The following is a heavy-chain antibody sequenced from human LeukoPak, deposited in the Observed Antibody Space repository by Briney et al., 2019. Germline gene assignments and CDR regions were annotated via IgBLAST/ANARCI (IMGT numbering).Heavy chain of an antibody. CDR3: ASMTTYCGGHWYFSDN. CDR2: ITGSGSST. V-gene: IGHV3-23*01. Sequence: GGSLRLSCAASGFTFSSYAMSWVRQAPGKGLQWVSSITGSGSSTYYADSVKGRFTISRDNAKNSLYLQMNSLRAEDTAVYYCASMTTYCGGHWYFSDNWGQGTLVTVSS. J-gene: IGHJ4*02. D-gene: IGHD2-21*02. CDR1: GFTFSSYA.